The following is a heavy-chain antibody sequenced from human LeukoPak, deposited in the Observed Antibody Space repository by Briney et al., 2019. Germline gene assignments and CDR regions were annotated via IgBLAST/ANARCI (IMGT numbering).Heavy chain of an antibody. CDR2: ISVSGGTT. CDR3: ANIGYTSDWYLPDDFDI. V-gene: IGHV3-23*01. Sequence: PGGSLRLSCAASGFTFSNAWMSWVRQAPGKGLEWVSGISVSGGTTYYADSVKGRFTISRDNSKNTLSLQMTSLRAEDTAVYYCANIGYTSDWYLPDDFDIWGQGTMVTVSS. J-gene: IGHJ3*02. CDR1: GFTFSNAW. D-gene: IGHD6-19*01.